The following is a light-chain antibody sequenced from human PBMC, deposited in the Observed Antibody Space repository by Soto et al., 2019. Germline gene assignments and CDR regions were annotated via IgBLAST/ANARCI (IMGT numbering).Light chain of an antibody. CDR1: QSVSSSY. CDR3: QQYGSSPRP. Sequence: EIVLTQSPAILSVSPGERATLTCRASQSVSSSYLAWFQQKPGQAPRLLIYGASNRATGIPDRFSGSGSATDFSLIISSLEPEDFAVYYCQQYGSSPRPFGQGTKVDIK. J-gene: IGKJ1*01. V-gene: IGKV3-20*01. CDR2: GAS.